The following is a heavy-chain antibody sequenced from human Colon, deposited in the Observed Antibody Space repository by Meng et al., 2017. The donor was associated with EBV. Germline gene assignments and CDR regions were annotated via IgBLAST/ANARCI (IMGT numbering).Heavy chain of an antibody. D-gene: IGHD1-14*01. CDR1: GLTFVSYT. J-gene: IGHJ4*02. CDR2: INTNTGNP. CDR3: ARDDNGAPDY. V-gene: IGHV7-4-1*02. Sequence: QFGFELKKPEASMKVSCKASGLTFVSYTLNWVRQAPGQGLEWMGWINTNTGNPTYAQGFTGRFVFSLDTSVSTAYLQISSLKAEDTAMYYCARDDNGAPDYWGQGTLVTVSS.